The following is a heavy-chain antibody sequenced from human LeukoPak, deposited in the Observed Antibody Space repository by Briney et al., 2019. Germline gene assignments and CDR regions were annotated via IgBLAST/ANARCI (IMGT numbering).Heavy chain of an antibody. CDR1: GGSISSYY. D-gene: IGHD3-22*01. Sequence: SETLSLTCTVSGGSISSYYWSWIRQPPGKGLEWIGYIYYSGSTNYNPSLKSRVTISVDTSKNQFSLKLSSVTAADTAVYYCARGVDYYDSSGYYWGQGTLVTVSS. CDR3: ARGVDYYDSSGYY. V-gene: IGHV4-59*01. CDR2: IYYSGST. J-gene: IGHJ4*02.